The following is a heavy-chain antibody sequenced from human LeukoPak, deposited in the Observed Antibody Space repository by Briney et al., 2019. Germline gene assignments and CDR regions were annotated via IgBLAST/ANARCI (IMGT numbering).Heavy chain of an antibody. D-gene: IGHD2-15*01. V-gene: IGHV1-2*02. J-gene: IGHJ3*02. CDR1: GYTFTGYY. CDR3: ARDLSGGALGAFDI. CDR2: INPNSGGT. Sequence: GASVKVSCKASGYTFTGYYMHWVRQAPGQGLEWMGWINPNSGGTIYAQKFQGRVTMTRDTSISTVYMELSRLRSDDTAVYYCARDLSGGALGAFDIWGQGTMVTVSS.